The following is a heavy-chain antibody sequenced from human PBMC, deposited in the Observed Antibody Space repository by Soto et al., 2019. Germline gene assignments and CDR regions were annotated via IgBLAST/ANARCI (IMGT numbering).Heavy chain of an antibody. Sequence: QVHLVQSSAEVKKPGSSVKVSCKASGATFTSTAFSWVRQAPGQGLEWMGGIIPVLGAPNYAQKFQARVTITADASTTTVHMELSSLRSDDTAVYYCASSAGLDHLLNYYGLNVWGQGTTVTVSS. CDR3: ASSAGLDHLLNYYGLNV. V-gene: IGHV1-69*01. D-gene: IGHD6-13*01. CDR1: GATFTSTA. J-gene: IGHJ6*02. CDR2: IIPVLGAP.